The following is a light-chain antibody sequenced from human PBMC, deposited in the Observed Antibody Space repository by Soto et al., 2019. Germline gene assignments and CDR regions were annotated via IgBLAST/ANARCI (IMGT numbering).Light chain of an antibody. V-gene: IGLV2-23*01. CDR3: CSFAGTVTQYV. CDR1: SSNIGSYNL. J-gene: IGLJ1*01. CDR2: EGS. Sequence: QSVLTQPASVSGSLGQSITISCIGTSSNIGSYNLVSWYQHQPGKAPKIMIFEGSKRPSGVSNRFSGSRSGNTASLTLSGLQAEDEAEYYCCSFAGTVTQYVFGTGTKVTVL.